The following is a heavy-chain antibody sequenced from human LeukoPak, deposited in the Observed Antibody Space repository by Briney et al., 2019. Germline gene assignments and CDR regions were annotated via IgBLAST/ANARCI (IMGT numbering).Heavy chain of an antibody. CDR1: GGSISSYY. D-gene: IGHD1-14*01. CDR2: IYYSGST. CDR3: ARDGRITGFDY. V-gene: IGHV4-59*01. J-gene: IGHJ4*02. Sequence: SETLSLTCTVSGGSISSYYWSWIRQPPGKGLEWIGYIYYSGSTNYNPSLKSRVTISVDTSKNQFSLKLSPVTAADTAVYYCARDGRITGFDYWGQGTLVTVSS.